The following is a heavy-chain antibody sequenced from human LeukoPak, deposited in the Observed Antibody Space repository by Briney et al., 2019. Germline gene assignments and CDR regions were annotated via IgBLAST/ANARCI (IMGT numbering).Heavy chain of an antibody. Sequence: SETLSLTCTVSGDSIRSHYCDWIRQPPGKGLEWIGHIYNSAPTDYNPSFKSRVTISLDTSKKQFSLKMTSVTALDSAVYYCARGGDGYNDDAFEVWGLGTAVTVSS. V-gene: IGHV4-59*11. J-gene: IGHJ3*01. CDR2: IYNSAPT. CDR3: ARGGDGYNDDAFEV. D-gene: IGHD5-24*01. CDR1: GDSIRSHY.